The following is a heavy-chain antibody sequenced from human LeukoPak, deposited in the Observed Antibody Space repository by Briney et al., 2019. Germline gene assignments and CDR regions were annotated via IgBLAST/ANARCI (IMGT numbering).Heavy chain of an antibody. D-gene: IGHD3-3*01. CDR1: GLTFSNSE. Sequence: PGGSLRLSCAASGLTFSNSEMNWVRQAPGKGLEWVSAISGSGGSTYYADSVKGRFTISRDNSKNTLYLQMNSLRAEDTAVYYCAKDVYDFWSGCLDYWGQGTLVTVSS. V-gene: IGHV3-23*01. CDR3: AKDVYDFWSGCLDY. CDR2: ISGSGGST. J-gene: IGHJ4*02.